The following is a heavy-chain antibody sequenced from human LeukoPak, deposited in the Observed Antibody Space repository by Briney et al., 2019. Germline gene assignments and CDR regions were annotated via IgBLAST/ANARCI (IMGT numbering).Heavy chain of an antibody. CDR2: IKQDGSEK. CDR3: ARVTIVAVPAGNGMDV. CDR1: GFSFNNYW. J-gene: IGHJ6*02. D-gene: IGHD2-2*01. V-gene: IGHV3-7*05. Sequence: GGSLRLSCAVSGFSFNNYWMSWVRQAPGKGLEWVANIKQDGSEKYYVDSVKGRFSISRDNAKNSLYLQMNSLRAEDTAVYYCARVTIVAVPAGNGMDVWGQGTTVTVSS.